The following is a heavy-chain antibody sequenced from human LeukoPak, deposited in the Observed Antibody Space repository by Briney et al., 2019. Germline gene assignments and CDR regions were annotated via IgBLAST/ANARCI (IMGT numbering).Heavy chain of an antibody. D-gene: IGHD2-2*01. CDR2: MNPNSGNT. Sequence: ASVKVSCKASGYIFTSYDINWVRQATGQGLEWMGWMNPNSGNTGYAQKFQGRVTMTRNTSISTAYMELSSLRSEDTAVYYCARGESTGYCSSTSCYRGFDPWGQGTLVTVSS. V-gene: IGHV1-8*01. J-gene: IGHJ5*02. CDR1: GYIFTSYD. CDR3: ARGESTGYCSSTSCYRGFDP.